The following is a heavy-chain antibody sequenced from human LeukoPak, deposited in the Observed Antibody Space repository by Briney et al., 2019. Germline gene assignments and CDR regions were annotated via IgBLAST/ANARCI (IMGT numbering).Heavy chain of an antibody. CDR2: IYSSGNT. V-gene: IGHV4-4*07. CDR3: ARGYGDYVYMDV. J-gene: IGHJ6*03. D-gene: IGHD4-17*01. Sequence: PSETLSLTCTVSGGSISNYFWSWIRQPAGKGLEWIGRIYSSGNTNYNPFLKRRVTMSVDTSKNQFSLKLSSVTAADTAVYYCARGYGDYVYMDVWGKGTTVTVSS. CDR1: GGSISNYF.